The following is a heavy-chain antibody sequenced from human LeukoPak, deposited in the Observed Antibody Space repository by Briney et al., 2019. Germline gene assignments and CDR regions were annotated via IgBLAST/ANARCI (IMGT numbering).Heavy chain of an antibody. CDR3: VRSGYGYFDY. J-gene: IGHJ4*02. V-gene: IGHV3-66*01. CDR2: LYSGGST. Sequence: GGSLRLSCSASGFTLSSNYTSWVRQAPGKGLEWVSVLYSGGSTGYADSVKGRFTMSGDNSKNTLYLQMNSLRTEDTAVYYCVRSGYGYFDYWGQGALVTVSS. CDR1: GFTLSSNY. D-gene: IGHD5-18*01.